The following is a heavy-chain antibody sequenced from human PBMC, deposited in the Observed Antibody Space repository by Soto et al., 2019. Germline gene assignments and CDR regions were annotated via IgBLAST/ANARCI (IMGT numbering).Heavy chain of an antibody. CDR1: GYTFTSYY. CDR3: ARGLVFYYGMDV. CDR2: INPSGGST. V-gene: IGHV1-46*01. Sequence: QVQLVQSGAEVKKPGASVKVSCKASGYTFTSYYMHWVRQAPGQGLEWMGIINPSGGSTSYAQKFQVSVTMTRATSPSSVYMELSSLRSEDPAVYYCARGLVFYYGMDVWGHGTTVTVSS. J-gene: IGHJ6*02. D-gene: IGHD1-20*01.